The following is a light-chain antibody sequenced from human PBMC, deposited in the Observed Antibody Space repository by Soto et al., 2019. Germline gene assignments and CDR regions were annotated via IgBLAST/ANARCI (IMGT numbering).Light chain of an antibody. CDR2: KAS. CDR1: QTIFNW. Sequence: DIQMTQSPSSLSASVGDRVTITCRASQTIFNWLAWYQQKAGKAPKLLIYKASALESGVPSRFSGSGSGTEFTLTISSLEPEDFATYYCQHYNTYPWTFGQGTKV. CDR3: QHYNTYPWT. V-gene: IGKV1-5*03. J-gene: IGKJ1*01.